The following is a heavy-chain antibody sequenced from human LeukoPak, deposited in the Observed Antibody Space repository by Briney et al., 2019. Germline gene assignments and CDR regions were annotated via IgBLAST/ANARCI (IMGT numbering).Heavy chain of an antibody. D-gene: IGHD3-3*01. Sequence: GGSLRLSCAASGFTFSGYSMSWVRQAPGKGLEWVANMKQDGSEQYYADSVKGRFTISRVNAKNSMYLQMNSLRAEDTAVYYCARDVAIFGVVIQYYFDYWGQGTLVTVSS. CDR1: GFTFSGYS. J-gene: IGHJ4*02. CDR2: MKQDGSEQ. CDR3: ARDVAIFGVVIQYYFDY. V-gene: IGHV3-7*01.